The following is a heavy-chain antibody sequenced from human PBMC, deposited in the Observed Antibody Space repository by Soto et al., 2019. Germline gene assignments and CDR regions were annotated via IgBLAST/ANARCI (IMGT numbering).Heavy chain of an antibody. CDR1: GGTFSSYA. D-gene: IGHD3-22*01. CDR3: ARDHITMIVVGKSYYYYYGRDV. V-gene: IGHV1-69*13. Sequence: SVKLSCTASGGTFSSYAISWVRQAPGQGLEWMGGIIPIFGTANYAQKFQGRVTITADESTSTAYMELSSLRSEDTAVYYCARDHITMIVVGKSYYYYYGRDVWG. J-gene: IGHJ6*02. CDR2: IIPIFGTA.